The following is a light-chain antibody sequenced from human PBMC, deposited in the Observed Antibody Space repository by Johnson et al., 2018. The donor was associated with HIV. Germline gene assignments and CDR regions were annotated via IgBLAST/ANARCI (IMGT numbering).Light chain of an antibody. J-gene: IGLJ1*01. CDR3: GTWDSSLRVGF. CDR2: VNT. Sequence: QSVLTQSPSVSAAPGQRVTISCSGSSSNIGNIYVSWYQLLPGTAPKLLIYVNTKRPSGIPARSSGSKSGTSTTLGITALHPGDDAVYYCGTWDSSLRVGFFGTGTKVTVL. V-gene: IGLV1-51*01. CDR1: SSNIGNIY.